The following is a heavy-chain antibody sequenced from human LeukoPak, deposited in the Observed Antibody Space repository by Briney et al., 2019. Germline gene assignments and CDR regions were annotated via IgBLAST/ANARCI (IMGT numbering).Heavy chain of an antibody. D-gene: IGHD3-22*01. J-gene: IGHJ3*02. Sequence: GGSLRLSCAASGFTFSSYAMSWVRQAPGKGLEWVSAISGSGGSTYYADSVKGRSTISRDNSKNTLYLQMNSLRAEDTAVYYCANQYYYDSSGYLRAFDIWGQGTMVTVSS. CDR2: ISGSGGST. V-gene: IGHV3-23*01. CDR1: GFTFSSYA. CDR3: ANQYYYDSSGYLRAFDI.